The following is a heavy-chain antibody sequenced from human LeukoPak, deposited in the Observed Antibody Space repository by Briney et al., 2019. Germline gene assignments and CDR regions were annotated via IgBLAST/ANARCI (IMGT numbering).Heavy chain of an antibody. CDR2: IYTSGST. CDR3: ARDQYSSSWSRFGY. CDR1: GGSISSYY. V-gene: IGHV4-4*07. Sequence: PSETLTLTCAVSGGSISSYYLSWIRQPAGKGLEWVGRIYTSGSTNYNASLKSRVTISVDKSKNQFSLKLSSVTAADTAVYYCARDQYSSSWSRFGYWGQGTLVTVSS. J-gene: IGHJ4*02. D-gene: IGHD6-13*01.